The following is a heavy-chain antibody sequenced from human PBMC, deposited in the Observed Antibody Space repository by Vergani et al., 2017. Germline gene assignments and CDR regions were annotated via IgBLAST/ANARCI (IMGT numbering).Heavy chain of an antibody. CDR1: GFTFSSYA. J-gene: IGHJ3*02. V-gene: IGHV3-23*01. D-gene: IGHD3-22*01. CDR3: AKVQSSLRGVVISDAFDI. Sequence: EVQLLESGGGLVQPGGSLRLSCAASGFTFSSYAMSWVRQAPGKGLEWVSAISGSGGSTYYSDSVKGRFTISRDNSKNTLYLQMSSLRAEDTALYYCAKVQSSLRGVVISDAFDIWGQGTLVTVSS. CDR2: ISGSGGST.